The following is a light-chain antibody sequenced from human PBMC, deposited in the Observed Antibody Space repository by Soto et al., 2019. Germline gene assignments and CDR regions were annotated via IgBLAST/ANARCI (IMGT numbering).Light chain of an antibody. CDR1: QSVSTD. CDR2: GAS. V-gene: IGKV3-15*01. Sequence: THSPATLSLSRGGSAPLSCRTSQSVSTDLAWYQQKQGQAPRLLIYGASIRATGIQARSSGSGLGQDFPLPTSSLKFEDFAVYYCHQYIICPFFGRGPK. CDR3: HQYIICPF. J-gene: IGKJ1*01.